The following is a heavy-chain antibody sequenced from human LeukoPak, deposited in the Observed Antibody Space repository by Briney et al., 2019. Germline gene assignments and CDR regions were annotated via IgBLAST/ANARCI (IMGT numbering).Heavy chain of an antibody. CDR2: IKQDGSEK. V-gene: IGHV3-7*01. CDR3: VRAQGFGESENH. D-gene: IGHD3-10*01. J-gene: IGHJ4*02. CDR1: GLTFSTYW. Sequence: PGGSLRLSCAASGLTFSTYWMSWVRQAPGKGLEWVANIKQDGSEKYYVVSVEGRFTISRDNAKNSLLLQMSSLRAEDTAVYYCVRAQGFGESENHWDQGTLVTVSS.